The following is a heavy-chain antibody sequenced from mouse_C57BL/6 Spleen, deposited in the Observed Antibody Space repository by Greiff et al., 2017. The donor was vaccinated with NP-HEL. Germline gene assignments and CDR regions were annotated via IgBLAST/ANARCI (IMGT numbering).Heavy chain of an antibody. J-gene: IGHJ2*01. Sequence: EVQGVESGGGLVQPGGSLKLSCAASGFTFSDYGMAWVRQAPRKGPEGVAFISNLAYSIYYADTVTGRFTISRENAKNTLYLEMSSLRSEDTAMYYCARHRRDYFDYWGQGTTLTVSS. CDR2: ISNLAYSI. V-gene: IGHV5-15*01. CDR3: ARHRRDYFDY. CDR1: GFTFSDYG.